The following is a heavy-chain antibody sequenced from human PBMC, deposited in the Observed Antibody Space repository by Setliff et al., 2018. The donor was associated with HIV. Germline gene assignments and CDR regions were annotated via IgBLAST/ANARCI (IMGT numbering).Heavy chain of an antibody. Sequence: GESLKISCRASGYSFTSHWIAWVRQMPGRGLEWMGIIYPGDSETRYSPSFVGQVTISADWSITTAYLRWSSLKASDTAMYYCARNYGEPDWHFDLWGRGTLVTVSS. CDR1: GYSFTSHW. CDR3: ARNYGEPDWHFDL. D-gene: IGHD4-17*01. V-gene: IGHV5-51*01. CDR2: IYPGDSET. J-gene: IGHJ2*01.